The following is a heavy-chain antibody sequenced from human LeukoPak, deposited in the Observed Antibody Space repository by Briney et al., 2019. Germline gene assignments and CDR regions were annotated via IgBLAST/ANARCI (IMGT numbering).Heavy chain of an antibody. Sequence: SETLSLTCTVSGGSISSYYWSWIRQPPGKGLEWIGYIYYSGSTNYNPSLKSRVTISVDTSKNQFSLKLSSVTAADTAVYYCARRVYGSGSYYFDYWGQGTWSPSPQ. D-gene: IGHD3-10*01. V-gene: IGHV4-59*08. CDR3: ARRVYGSGSYYFDY. J-gene: IGHJ4*02. CDR1: GGSISSYY. CDR2: IYYSGST.